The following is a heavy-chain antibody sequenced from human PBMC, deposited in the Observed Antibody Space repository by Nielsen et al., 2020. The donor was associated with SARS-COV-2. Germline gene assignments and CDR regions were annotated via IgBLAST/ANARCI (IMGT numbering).Heavy chain of an antibody. CDR2: IYWDDAE. CDR1: GMSLSTTGVG. V-gene: IGHV2-5*02. CDR3: AHSNNWFDP. Sequence: SGPTLVKPTQTLTLTCSFSGMSLSTTGVGVGWLRPPPGKALEWLAVIYWDDAERYSPSLQSRLTITKDTSKNQVVLRMTNMGPVDTATYYCAHSNNWFDPWGQGTLVTVSS. J-gene: IGHJ5*02.